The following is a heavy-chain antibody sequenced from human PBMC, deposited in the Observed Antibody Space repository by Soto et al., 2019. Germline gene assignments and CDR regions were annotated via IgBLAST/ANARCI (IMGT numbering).Heavy chain of an antibody. J-gene: IGHJ4*02. Sequence: GGSLRLSCAASGFTFSSYAMSWVRQAPGKGLEWVSAISGSGGSTYYADSVKGRFTISRDNSKNTLYLQMNSLRAEDTAVYYCAKKFPDNHSSGWDFDYWGQGTLVTVSS. V-gene: IGHV3-23*01. CDR3: AKKFPDNHSSGWDFDY. CDR2: ISGSGGST. D-gene: IGHD6-19*01. CDR1: GFTFSSYA.